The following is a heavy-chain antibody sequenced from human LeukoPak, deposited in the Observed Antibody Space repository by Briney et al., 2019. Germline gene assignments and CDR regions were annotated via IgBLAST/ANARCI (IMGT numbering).Heavy chain of an antibody. D-gene: IGHD1-26*01. CDR3: ARDGGIDAFDI. V-gene: IGHV3-21*01. CDR2: ISSSSSYI. J-gene: IGHJ3*02. CDR1: GFTFSSYS. Sequence: PGGSLRLSCAASGFTFSSYSMNWVRQAPGKGLELVSSISSSSSYIYYADSVKGRFTISRDNAKNSLYLQMNSLRAEDTAVYYCARDGGIDAFDIWGQGTMVTVSS.